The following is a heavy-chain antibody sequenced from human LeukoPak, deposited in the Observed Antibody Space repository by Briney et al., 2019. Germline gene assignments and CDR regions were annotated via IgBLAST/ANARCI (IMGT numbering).Heavy chain of an antibody. CDR1: GFTFSSYS. Sequence: GGSLRLSCAASGFTFSSYSMNWVRQAPGKGLEWVSSISSSSSYIYYADSVKGRFTISRDNAKNSLYLQMNSLRAEDTAVYYCARAGRWLQAFDYWGQGTLVTVSS. CDR2: ISSSSSYI. CDR3: ARAGRWLQAFDY. J-gene: IGHJ4*02. D-gene: IGHD5-24*01. V-gene: IGHV3-21*01.